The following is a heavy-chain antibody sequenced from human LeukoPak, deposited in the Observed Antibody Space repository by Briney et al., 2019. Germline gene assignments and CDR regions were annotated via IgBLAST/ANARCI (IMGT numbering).Heavy chain of an antibody. CDR2: IYYSRSP. Sequence: SETLSLSCTVSGGSISGYYWSWIRQPPGKGLEWIGYIYYSRSPNYNPSLKSRVTISVDTSKNQFSLKLGSVTAADTAVYYCASQRRDGYHYAFDIWGQGTMVTVSS. CDR1: GGSISGYY. V-gene: IGHV4-59*08. CDR3: ASQRRDGYHYAFDI. D-gene: IGHD5-24*01. J-gene: IGHJ3*02.